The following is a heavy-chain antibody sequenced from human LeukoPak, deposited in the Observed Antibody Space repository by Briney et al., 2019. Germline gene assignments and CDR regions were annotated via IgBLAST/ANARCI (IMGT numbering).Heavy chain of an antibody. Sequence: PGGSLRLSCAASGFTFNYYAMSWVRQAPGRGLEWVSGISDNEGRTYYTDSVKGRFTISRDNAKNSLYLQMNSLRGDDTAVYYCARSNRGPEYWGQGTLVTVSS. CDR1: GFTFNYYA. V-gene: IGHV3-23*01. J-gene: IGHJ4*02. CDR2: ISDNEGRT. CDR3: ARSNRGPEY. D-gene: IGHD1-14*01.